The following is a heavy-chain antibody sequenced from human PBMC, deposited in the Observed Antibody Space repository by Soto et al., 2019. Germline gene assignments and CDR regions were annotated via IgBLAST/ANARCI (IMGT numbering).Heavy chain of an antibody. CDR3: AAVPVLRFLKWLPAYFDY. CDR2: LVVGSGNT. Sequence: SVKVSCKTSGFMFISSAVQWVRQARGKRLEWIGWLVVGSGNTHYAQHFQERVTLTRDMSTGTAYMELSSLRSEDTAVYYCAAVPVLRFLKWLPAYFDYWGQGTLVTVSS. J-gene: IGHJ4*02. CDR1: GFMFISSA. D-gene: IGHD3-3*01. V-gene: IGHV1-58*01.